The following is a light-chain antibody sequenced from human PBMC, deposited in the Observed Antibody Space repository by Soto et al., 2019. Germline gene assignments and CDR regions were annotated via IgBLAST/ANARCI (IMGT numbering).Light chain of an antibody. CDR1: SGHSSYA. CDR3: QTWDTGIRV. Sequence: QLVLTQSPSASASLGASVKLTCTLSSGHSSYAIAWHQQQPEKGPRYLMKLNIDGSHIKGDGIPDRFSGSSSGAERYLTISSLQSEDEADYYCQTWDTGIRVFGGGTKVTVL. V-gene: IGLV4-69*01. CDR2: LNIDGSH. J-gene: IGLJ3*02.